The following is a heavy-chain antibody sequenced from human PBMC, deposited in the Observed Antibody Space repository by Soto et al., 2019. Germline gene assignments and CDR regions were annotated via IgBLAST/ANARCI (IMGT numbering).Heavy chain of an antibody. Sequence: EVQLVESGGGLVKPGGSLRLSCLASGFSFNSFNMNWIRRAPGRGLEWVASISVSGDNIYYGESVQGRFTISRDNSKRSVFLDLNRLRVEDTAVYYCARDLGLRKSLFAYWGQGTLVTVSS. CDR2: ISVSGDNI. J-gene: IGHJ4*02. CDR3: ARDLGLRKSLFAY. D-gene: IGHD3-16*01. CDR1: GFSFNSFN. V-gene: IGHV3-21*02.